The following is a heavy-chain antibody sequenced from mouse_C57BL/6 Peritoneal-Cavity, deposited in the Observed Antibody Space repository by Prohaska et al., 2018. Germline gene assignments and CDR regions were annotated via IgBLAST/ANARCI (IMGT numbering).Heavy chain of an antibody. V-gene: IGHV1-22*01. D-gene: IGHD2-1*01. Sequence: HGKSLEWIGYINPNNGGTSYNQKFKGKATLTVNKSSSTAYMELRSLTSEDSAVYYCANLRFAYWGQGTLVTVSA. J-gene: IGHJ3*01. CDR2: INPNNGGT. CDR3: ANLRFAY.